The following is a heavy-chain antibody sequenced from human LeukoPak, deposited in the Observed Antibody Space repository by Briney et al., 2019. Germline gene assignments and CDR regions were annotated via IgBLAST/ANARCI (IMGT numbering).Heavy chain of an antibody. Sequence: SETLSLTCAVYGGSFSGCYWSWIRQPPGKGLEWIGEINHSGSTNYNPSLKSRVTISVDTSKNQFSLKLSSVTAADTAVYYCARGTQGDYDFWSGYYTIMTGNWFDPWGQGTLVTVSS. J-gene: IGHJ5*02. D-gene: IGHD3-3*01. CDR2: INHSGST. CDR1: GGSFSGCY. V-gene: IGHV4-34*01. CDR3: ARGTQGDYDFWSGYYTIMTGNWFDP.